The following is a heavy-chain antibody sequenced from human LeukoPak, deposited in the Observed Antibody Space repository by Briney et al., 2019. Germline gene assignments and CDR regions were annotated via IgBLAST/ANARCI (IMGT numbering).Heavy chain of an antibody. CDR1: GFTFSSYG. Sequence: GGSLRLSCAASGFTFSSYGMHWVRQAPGKGLEWVAVISYDGSNKYYADSVKGRFTISRDNSKNTLYLQMNSLRAEDAAVYYCAKESVAVGDYWGQGTLLTVSS. CDR2: ISYDGSNK. CDR3: AKESVAVGDY. V-gene: IGHV3-30*18. J-gene: IGHJ4*02. D-gene: IGHD6-19*01.